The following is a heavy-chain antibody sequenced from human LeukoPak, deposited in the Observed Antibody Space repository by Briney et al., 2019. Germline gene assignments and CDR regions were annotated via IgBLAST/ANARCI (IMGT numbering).Heavy chain of an antibody. CDR2: ISGSGGST. D-gene: IGHD3-10*01. CDR1: GFTFSSYA. CDR3: AKVPATYGSGSYKHYYYGMDV. J-gene: IGHJ6*02. Sequence: PGGSLRLSCAASGFTFSSYAMSWVRQAPGKGLEWVSAISGSGGSTYYADSVKGRFTISRDNSKNTLYLQMNSLRAEDTAVYYCAKVPATYGSGSYKHYYYGMDVWGQGTTVTVSS. V-gene: IGHV3-23*01.